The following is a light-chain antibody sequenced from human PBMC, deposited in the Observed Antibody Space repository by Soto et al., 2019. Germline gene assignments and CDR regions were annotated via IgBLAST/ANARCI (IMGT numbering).Light chain of an antibody. CDR1: QSVNSN. CDR3: QQYNNWPPVT. V-gene: IGKV3-15*01. Sequence: EIVMTQSPATLSLSPGERATLSCRASQSVNSNLAWYQQKPGQAPRLLIYGASTRATGIPARFSGSGSGTEFTLTISSLQSEDFAVYYCQQYNNWPPVTFGQGTKVDIK. CDR2: GAS. J-gene: IGKJ1*01.